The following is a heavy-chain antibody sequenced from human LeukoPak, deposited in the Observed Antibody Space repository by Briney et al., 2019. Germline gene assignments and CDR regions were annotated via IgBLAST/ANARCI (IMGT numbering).Heavy chain of an antibody. J-gene: IGHJ5*02. D-gene: IGHD3-3*01. V-gene: IGHV1-46*01. Sequence: AASVKVSCKASGYTFTSYYMHWVRQAPGQGLEWMGIINPSGGSTSYAQKFQGRVTMTRDTSTSTVYMELSSLRSEDTAVYYCARTPITYDFLVSDWFDPWGQGTLVTVSS. CDR1: GYTFTSYY. CDR2: INPSGGST. CDR3: ARTPITYDFLVSDWFDP.